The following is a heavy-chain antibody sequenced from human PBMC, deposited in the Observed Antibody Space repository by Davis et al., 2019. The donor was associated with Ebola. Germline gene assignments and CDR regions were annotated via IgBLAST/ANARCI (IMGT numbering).Heavy chain of an antibody. Sequence: ASVKVSCKASGYTFTGYYMHWVRQAPGQGLEWMGWINPNSGGTNYAQKFQGWVTISADKSISTAYLQWSSLKASDTAMYYCARHSGWDEHFDYWGQGTLVTVSS. CDR2: INPNSGGT. D-gene: IGHD6-19*01. V-gene: IGHV1-2*04. CDR3: ARHSGWDEHFDY. CDR1: GYTFTGYY. J-gene: IGHJ4*02.